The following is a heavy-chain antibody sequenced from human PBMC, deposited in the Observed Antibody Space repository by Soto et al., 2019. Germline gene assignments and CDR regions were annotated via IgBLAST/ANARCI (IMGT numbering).Heavy chain of an antibody. CDR3: ARREIQGPIDY. D-gene: IGHD1-26*01. CDR1: GYSISSSNW. Sequence: SETLSLTCAVSGYSISSSNWWGWIRQPPGKGLEWIGYIYYSGTTYYNPSLKSRVTMSVDTSKNQFSLKLTSVTAVDTAVYYCARREIQGPIDYWGQGSLVTISS. J-gene: IGHJ4*02. V-gene: IGHV4-28*01. CDR2: IYYSGTT.